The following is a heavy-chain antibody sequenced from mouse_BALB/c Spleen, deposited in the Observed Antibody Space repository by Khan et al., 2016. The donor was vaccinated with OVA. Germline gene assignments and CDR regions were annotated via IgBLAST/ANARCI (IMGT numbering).Heavy chain of an antibody. D-gene: IGHD2-2*01. CDR1: GYSFTDYW. Sequence: VQLLQSGTVLARPGASVKMSCKASGYSFTDYWMHWVKQRPGQGLEWIGAFYPGNSATTYNQKFKGKAKLTAVTSASTAYMELSSLTNEDSSVDYCSKAGYRAFAYWGQGTLVTVSA. CDR3: SKAGYRAFAY. V-gene: IGHV1-5*01. J-gene: IGHJ3*01. CDR2: FYPGNSAT.